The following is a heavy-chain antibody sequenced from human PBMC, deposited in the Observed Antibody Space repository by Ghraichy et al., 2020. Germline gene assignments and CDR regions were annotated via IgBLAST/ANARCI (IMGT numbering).Heavy chain of an antibody. D-gene: IGHD2-8*01. Sequence: ASVKVSCKVSGYTLTELSMHWVRQAPGKGLEWMGGFDPEDGETIYAQKFQGRVTMTEDTSTDTAYMELSSLRSEDTAVYYCATVVVQMVYAIRFDYWGQGTLVTVSS. CDR1: GYTLTELS. CDR3: ATVVVQMVYAIRFDY. V-gene: IGHV1-24*01. CDR2: FDPEDGET. J-gene: IGHJ4*02.